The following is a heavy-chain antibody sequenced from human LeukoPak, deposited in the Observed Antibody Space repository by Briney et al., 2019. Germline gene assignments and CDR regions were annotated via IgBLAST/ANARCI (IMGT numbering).Heavy chain of an antibody. D-gene: IGHD2-2*01. CDR2: FHSDGSTT. V-gene: IGHV3-74*01. CDR1: GFTLSSYR. Sequence: GGSLRLSCAASGFTLSSYRMNWVRQAPGKGLVWVSRFHSDGSTTTYADSVKGRFAISRDNSKNTLDLQMNSLRAEDTAVYFCAKDQKWGPADYYFDSWGQGTLVTVSS. CDR3: AKDQKWGPADYYFDS. J-gene: IGHJ4*02.